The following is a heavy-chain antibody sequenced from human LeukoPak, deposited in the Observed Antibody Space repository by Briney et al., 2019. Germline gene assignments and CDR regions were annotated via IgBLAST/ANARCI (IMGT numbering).Heavy chain of an antibody. J-gene: IGHJ4*02. Sequence: GGSLRLSCAASGFTFSGSAMHWVRQASGKGLEWVGRIRSKANTYATAYAASVKGRFTISRDDSKNTAYLQMSSLETEDTTIYYCTRYNVGFDYWGQGTLVTVPS. CDR1: GFTFSGSA. D-gene: IGHD1-14*01. CDR2: IRSKANTYAT. V-gene: IGHV3-73*01. CDR3: TRYNVGFDY.